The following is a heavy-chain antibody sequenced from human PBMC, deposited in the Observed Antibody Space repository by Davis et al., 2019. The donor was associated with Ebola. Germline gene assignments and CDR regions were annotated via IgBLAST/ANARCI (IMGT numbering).Heavy chain of an antibody. D-gene: IGHD5-24*01. CDR1: GGSISSGGYS. CDR2: IYHSGST. J-gene: IGHJ4*02. CDR3: VRGSDAYKTGY. V-gene: IGHV4-30-2*01. Sequence: SETLSLTCAVSGGSISSGGYSWSWIRQPPGKGLEWIGYIYHSGSTYYNPSLKSRVTISVDRSKNQFSLKLSSVTAADTAFYYCVRGSDAYKTGYWGQGTLVTVSS.